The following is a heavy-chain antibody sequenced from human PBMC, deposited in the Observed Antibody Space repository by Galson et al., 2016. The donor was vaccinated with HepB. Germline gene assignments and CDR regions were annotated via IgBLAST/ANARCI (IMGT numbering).Heavy chain of an antibody. Sequence: SLRLSCAASGITVSLQYMSWVRQAPGKGLEWLSFINSGSSYISYGDSVKGRFTVSRDDAKNSLYLQMNTLTAEDTAVYYCAGEPYSGRPLEYWGQGTLVTVSS. CDR1: GITVSLQY. D-gene: IGHD1-26*01. J-gene: IGHJ4*02. V-gene: IGHV3-21*01. CDR2: INSGSSYI. CDR3: AGEPYSGRPLEY.